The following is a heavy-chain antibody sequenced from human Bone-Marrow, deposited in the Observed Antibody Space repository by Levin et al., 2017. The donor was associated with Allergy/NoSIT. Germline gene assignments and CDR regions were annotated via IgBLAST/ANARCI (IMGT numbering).Heavy chain of an antibody. CDR1: GYSFTVFY. Sequence: GASVKVSCKASGYSFTVFYIHWVRQAPGQGLEWMGCINPNTGGTHFPQKFQDRVTLTRDTSINTAFMEMSNLTSDDTAVYYCAAISGQFDNWGQGTLVTVSS. J-gene: IGHJ4*02. CDR3: AAISGQFDN. CDR2: INPNTGGT. V-gene: IGHV1-2*02. D-gene: IGHD1-26*01.